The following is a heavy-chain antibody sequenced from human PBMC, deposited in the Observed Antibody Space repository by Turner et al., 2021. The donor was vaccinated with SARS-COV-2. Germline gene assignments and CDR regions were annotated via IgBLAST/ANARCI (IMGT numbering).Heavy chain of an antibody. CDR3: ARDKGEGSSGWLIPSGSYYFDY. J-gene: IGHJ4*02. V-gene: IGHV3-33*01. CDR1: GFTFSIYG. D-gene: IGHD6-19*01. Sequence: QVQLVESGGGVVQPGRSLRLSCAASGFTFSIYGMHWVRQAPGKGLEWVAFIWYDGSNKYYADSVKGRFTISRDNSKNTLYLQMNSLRAEDTAVYYCARDKGEGSSGWLIPSGSYYFDYWGQGTLVTVSS. CDR2: IWYDGSNK.